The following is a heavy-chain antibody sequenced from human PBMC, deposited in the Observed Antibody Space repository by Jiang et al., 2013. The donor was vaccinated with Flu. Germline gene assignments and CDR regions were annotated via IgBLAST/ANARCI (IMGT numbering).Heavy chain of an antibody. D-gene: IGHD4-23*01. CDR2: IDWDDDK. Sequence: LALIDWDDDKYYSTSLKTRLTISKDTSKNQVVLTMTNMDPVDTATYYCARIQHGGNSGIGSFDPWGQGTLVTVSS. V-gene: IGHV2-70*01. CDR3: ARIQHGGNSGIGSFDP. J-gene: IGHJ5*02.